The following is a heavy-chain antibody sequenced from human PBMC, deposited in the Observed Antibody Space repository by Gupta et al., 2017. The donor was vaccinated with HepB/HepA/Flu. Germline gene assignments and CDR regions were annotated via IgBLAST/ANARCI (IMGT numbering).Heavy chain of an antibody. CDR3: ARDLEWLSKGYYYGMDV. V-gene: IGHV3-30-3*01. D-gene: IGHD6-19*01. CDR2: MSYDGSNK. CDR1: GFTFSSYF. J-gene: IGHJ6*02. Sequence: QVQLVESGGGVVQPGRSLRLSCAASGFTFSSYFMPWVRQAPGKGLEWVAIMSYDGSNKNYADSVKGRFTISRDNPKNTLYLQMNSLRTEDTGVYYCARDLEWLSKGYYYGMDVWGQGTTVTVSS.